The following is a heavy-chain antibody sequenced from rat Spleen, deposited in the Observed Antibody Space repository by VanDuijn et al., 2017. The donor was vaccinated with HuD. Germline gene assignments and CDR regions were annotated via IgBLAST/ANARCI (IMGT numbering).Heavy chain of an antibody. CDR3: TRRLLGWVSPLDF. CDR2: ISPSGGST. V-gene: IGHV5-19*01. Sequence: EVQLVVSGGGLVQPGRSLKLSCAASGFTFSNYGMPSIRQASTKGMDWVASISPSGGSTHYRDSAKGRFTISRDSAKRTLYLQMDSLTSEDTATYYCTRRLLGWVSPLDFWGQGVMVTVSS. CDR1: GFTFSNYG. D-gene: IGHD1-7*01. J-gene: IGHJ2*01.